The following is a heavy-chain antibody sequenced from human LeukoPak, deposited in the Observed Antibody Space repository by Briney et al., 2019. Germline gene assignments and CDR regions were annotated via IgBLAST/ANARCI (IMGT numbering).Heavy chain of an antibody. CDR1: GYTFTNLG. CDR2: TSAYNGNT. D-gene: IGHD2-2*01. Sequence: ATVKVSCKASGYTFTNLGITWVRQAPGQGLEWMGWTSAYNGNTDYTQKFQGRVTMTTDTSASTAYMELRSLRSDDTAVYYCARDRCSGSSCYFDYWGQGTLVTVSS. J-gene: IGHJ4*02. V-gene: IGHV1-18*01. CDR3: ARDRCSGSSCYFDY.